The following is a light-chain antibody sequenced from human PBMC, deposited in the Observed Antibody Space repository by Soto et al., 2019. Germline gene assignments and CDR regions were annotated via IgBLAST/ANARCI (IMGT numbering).Light chain of an antibody. J-gene: IGKJ1*01. CDR1: QSVSSY. CDR3: QQRSNWPPWT. CDR2: DAS. V-gene: IGKV3-11*01. Sequence: EIVLTQSPATLSLSPGERATLSCRASQSVSSYLAWYQQKPGQAPRLLIYDASNRATGIPARFSGSGSGTDFTLTISSLEPDYFAVYYCQQRSNWPPWTFGQGTNVDIK.